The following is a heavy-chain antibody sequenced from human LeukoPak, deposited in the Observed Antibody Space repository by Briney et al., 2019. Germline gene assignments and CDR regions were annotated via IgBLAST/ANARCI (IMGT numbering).Heavy chain of an antibody. Sequence: GGSLRLSCAASGFTFRNYWMSWVRQVPGTGLEWVANIKQDGSDRNYVTSVRGRFTVSRDNAESSLYLQMNSLRAEDTAVYYCVRNLAVAGTCFDSWGQGTLVTVSS. CDR1: GFTFRNYW. CDR3: VRNLAVAGTCFDS. D-gene: IGHD6-19*01. J-gene: IGHJ4*02. V-gene: IGHV3-7*03. CDR2: IKQDGSDR.